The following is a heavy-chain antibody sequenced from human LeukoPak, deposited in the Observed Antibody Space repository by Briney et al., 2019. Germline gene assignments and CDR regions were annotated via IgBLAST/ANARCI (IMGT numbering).Heavy chain of an antibody. D-gene: IGHD3-3*01. CDR2: ISYSGIT. CDR1: GGSISSSSFY. CDR3: ARSYYDFWSGYVAFDI. Sequence: PSETLSLTCTVSGGSISSSSFYWGWIRQPPGKGLEWIGSISYSGITYYNPSLKSRLTIPVDTSKKQFSLKLSSVTAADTAVYYCARSYYDFWSGYVAFDIWGQGTMVTVSS. J-gene: IGHJ3*02. V-gene: IGHV4-39*07.